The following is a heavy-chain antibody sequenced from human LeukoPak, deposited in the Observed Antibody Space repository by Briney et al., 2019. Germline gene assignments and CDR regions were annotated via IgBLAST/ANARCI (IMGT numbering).Heavy chain of an antibody. Sequence: GGSLRLSCAASGFAFRSYGLSWVRQAPGKGLEWVSSVSSSGGITWNAVSVKGRITISRDFSKNTLFLLMNSLRAEDTAIYYCARHDGSGYYYPLDQWGQGTLVTVSS. CDR3: ARHDGSGYYYPLDQ. D-gene: IGHD3-10*01. J-gene: IGHJ4*02. V-gene: IGHV3-23*01. CDR2: VSSSGGIT. CDR1: GFAFRSYG.